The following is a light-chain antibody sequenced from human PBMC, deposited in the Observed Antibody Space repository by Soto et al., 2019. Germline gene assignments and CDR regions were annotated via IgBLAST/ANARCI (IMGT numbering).Light chain of an antibody. J-gene: IGKJ3*01. CDR2: GAS. CDR1: QSVHFY. CDR3: QQTYSVPFT. Sequence: DIQMTQSPSSLSASVGDRVTITCRASQSVHFYMNWYQHKPGKAPNRLIYGASRLQSGVPTSFSGSGSWTDFTRNISSLQPEGFQSYYCQQTYSVPFTFGPGTKV. V-gene: IGKV1-39*01.